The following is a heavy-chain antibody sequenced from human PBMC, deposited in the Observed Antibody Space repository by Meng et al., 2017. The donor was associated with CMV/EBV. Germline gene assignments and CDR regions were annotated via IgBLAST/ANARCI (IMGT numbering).Heavy chain of an antibody. CDR1: GYTFTSYG. J-gene: IGHJ3*02. V-gene: IGHV1-18*01. CDR2: ISAYNGNT. Sequence: ASVTVSCKASGYTFTSYGISWVRQAPGQGLEWMGWISAYNGNTNYAQKLQGRVTMTTDTSTSTAYMELRSLRSDDTAVYYCARDGYCSSTSCPAGNAFDIWGQGTMVTVSS. CDR3: ARDGYCSSTSCPAGNAFDI. D-gene: IGHD2-2*03.